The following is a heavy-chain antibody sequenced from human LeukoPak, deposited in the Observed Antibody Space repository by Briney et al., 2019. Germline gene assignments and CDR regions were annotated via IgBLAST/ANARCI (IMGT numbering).Heavy chain of an antibody. CDR1: GFTFSSYG. CDR3: AKGVPEYDFWSGYYPGQYGMDV. J-gene: IGHJ6*02. Sequence: GGSLRLSCAASGFTFSSYGMHWVRQAPGKGLEWVAVISYDGGNKYYADSVKGRFTISRDNSKNTLYLQMNSLRAEDTAVYYCAKGVPEYDFWSGYYPGQYGMDVWGQGTTVTVSS. D-gene: IGHD3-3*01. V-gene: IGHV3-30*18. CDR2: ISYDGGNK.